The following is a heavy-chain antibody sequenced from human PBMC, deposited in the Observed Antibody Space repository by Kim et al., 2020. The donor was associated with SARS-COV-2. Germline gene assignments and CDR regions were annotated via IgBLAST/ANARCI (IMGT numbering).Heavy chain of an antibody. CDR2: ISDNGGTK. V-gene: IGHV3-23*01. CDR3: AGYYYGSGSYYRSTDY. Sequence: GGSLRLSCAASGFTFRSHAMTWVRQAPGMGLEWVSTISDNGGTKYYADSVKGRFTISRDNSKNTLYLQMNSLRAEDTAIYYCAGYYYGSGSYYRSTDYWGQGTLVTVSS. D-gene: IGHD3-10*01. J-gene: IGHJ4*02. CDR1: GFTFRSHA.